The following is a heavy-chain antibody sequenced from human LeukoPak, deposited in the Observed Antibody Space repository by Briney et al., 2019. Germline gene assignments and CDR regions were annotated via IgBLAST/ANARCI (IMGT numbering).Heavy chain of an antibody. CDR1: GFAFSSYS. V-gene: IGHV3-21*01. CDR2: ISSSSSYI. J-gene: IGHJ5*02. CDR3: ARVLHFDWLLYH. D-gene: IGHD3-9*01. Sequence: GGSLRLSCAASGFAFSSYSMNWVRQAPGKGLEGVSSISSSSSYIYYADSVRGRFTISRDNAKNSLYLQMNSLRAEDTAVYYCARVLHFDWLLYHWGQGTLVTVSS.